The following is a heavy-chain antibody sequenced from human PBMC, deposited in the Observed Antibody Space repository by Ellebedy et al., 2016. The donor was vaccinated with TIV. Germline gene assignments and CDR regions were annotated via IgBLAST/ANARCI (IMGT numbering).Heavy chain of an antibody. CDR3: AKGRGGGYDSSAPRYYFDS. V-gene: IGHV3-23*01. CDR2: ISHTGSRT. CDR1: GFTFNSYA. Sequence: GESLKISCAASGFTFNSYAMSWVRQAPGKGLEWVSTISHTGSRTYYANSVEGRFIISRDNSKRTLYLQMNSLRAEDTAVYYCAKGRGGGYDSSAPRYYFDSWGLGTLVTVSS. D-gene: IGHD5-12*01. J-gene: IGHJ4*02.